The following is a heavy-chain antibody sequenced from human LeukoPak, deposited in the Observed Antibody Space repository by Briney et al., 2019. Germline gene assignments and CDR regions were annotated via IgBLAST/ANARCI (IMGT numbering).Heavy chain of an antibody. CDR2: FYDSSTT. J-gene: IGHJ4*02. V-gene: IGHV4-39*01. CDR1: GGPISRNSYY. Sequence: SETLSLTCTVSGGPISRNSYYWGWVRQSPGKGRDWVAIFYDSSTTFKNPSLKSRVTISVDPSQNQFSLILRSVTAADTAIYFCAKGRSPKAPFDCWGQGTLVTVSS. CDR3: AKGRSPKAPFDC.